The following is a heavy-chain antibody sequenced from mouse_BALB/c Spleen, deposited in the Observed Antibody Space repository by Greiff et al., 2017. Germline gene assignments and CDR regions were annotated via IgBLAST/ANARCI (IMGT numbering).Heavy chain of an antibody. CDR1: GYTFSSYW. CDR2: ILPGSGST. Sequence: VQLVESGAELMKPGASVKISCKATGYTFSSYWIEWVKQRPGHGLEWIGEILPGSGSTNYNEKFKGKATFTADTSSNTAYMQLSSLTSEDSAVYYCAPTARATAMDYWGQGTSVTVSS. CDR3: APTARATAMDY. J-gene: IGHJ4*01. V-gene: IGHV1-9*01. D-gene: IGHD3-2*01.